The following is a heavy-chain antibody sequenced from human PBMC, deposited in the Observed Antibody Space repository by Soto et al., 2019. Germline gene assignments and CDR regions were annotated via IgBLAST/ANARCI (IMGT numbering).Heavy chain of an antibody. V-gene: IGHV4-59*08. J-gene: IGHJ4*02. D-gene: IGHD3-9*01. CDR1: GGSISIYY. CDR2: IYYRGNT. CDR3: ARQPGYYDILTGYSTYYFDY. Sequence: SDTLSLTCTVSGGSISIYYWNWIRQPPGKGLEWIGYIYYRGNTNYNPSLKRRVTISVDTSKNQFSLKLSSVTAADTAVYYCARQPGYYDILTGYSTYYFDYWGQGTPVTVSS.